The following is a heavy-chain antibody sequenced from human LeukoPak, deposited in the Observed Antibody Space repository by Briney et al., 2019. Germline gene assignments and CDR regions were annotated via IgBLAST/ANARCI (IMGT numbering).Heavy chain of an antibody. CDR2: IYTSGST. CDR3: ARVTSSGYYYYYMDV. V-gene: IGHV4-61*02. J-gene: IGHJ6*03. D-gene: IGHD3-22*01. Sequence: SETLSLTCTVSGGSISSGSYYWSWIRQPAGKGLEWIGRIYTSGSTNYNPSLKSRVTISVDTSKNQFSLKLSSVTAAGTAVHYCARVTSSGYYYYYMDVWGKGTTVTVSS. CDR1: GGSISSGSYY.